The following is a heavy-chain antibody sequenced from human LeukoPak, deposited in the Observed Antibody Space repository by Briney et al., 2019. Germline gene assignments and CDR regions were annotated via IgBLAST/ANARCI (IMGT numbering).Heavy chain of an antibody. CDR3: ARDWYPKGTAPEWFDP. D-gene: IGHD6-13*01. CDR1: GFTFSSYA. Sequence: PGGSLRLSCAASGFTFSSYAMSWVRQAPGKGLEWVSAISGSGGSIYYADSVKGRFTISRDNAKNSLYLQMNSLRAEDTAVYYCARDWYPKGTAPEWFDPWGQGTLVTVSS. CDR2: ISGSGGSI. V-gene: IGHV3-23*01. J-gene: IGHJ5*02.